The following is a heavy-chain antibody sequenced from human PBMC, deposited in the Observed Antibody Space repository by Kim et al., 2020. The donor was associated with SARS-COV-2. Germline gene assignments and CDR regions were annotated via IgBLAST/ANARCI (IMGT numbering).Heavy chain of an antibody. D-gene: IGHD4-17*01. J-gene: IGHJ4*02. V-gene: IGHV3-9*01. CDR2: ISWNSGSI. Sequence: GGSLRLSCAASGFTFGDYAMHWVRQAPGKGLEWVSGISWNSGSIDYADSVKGRFTISRDNAKNSLYLQMNSLRAEDTALYYCAKDIQATVTTPTFDYWGQGTLVTVSS. CDR3: AKDIQATVTTPTFDY. CDR1: GFTFGDYA.